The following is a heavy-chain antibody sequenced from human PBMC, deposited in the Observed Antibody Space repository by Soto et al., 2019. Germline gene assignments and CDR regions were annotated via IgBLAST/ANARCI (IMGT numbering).Heavy chain of an antibody. J-gene: IGHJ4*02. D-gene: IGHD3-9*01. V-gene: IGHV4-34*01. CDR1: GGSFSGYY. Sequence: SETLSLTCAVYGGSFSGYYWSWIRQPPGKGLEWIGEINHSGSTNYNPSLKSRVTISVDTSKNQFSLKLSSVTAADTAVYYCARVKGERNYDILTGYFPQRRGYFDYWGQGTLVTVSS. CDR2: INHSGST. CDR3: ARVKGERNYDILTGYFPQRRGYFDY.